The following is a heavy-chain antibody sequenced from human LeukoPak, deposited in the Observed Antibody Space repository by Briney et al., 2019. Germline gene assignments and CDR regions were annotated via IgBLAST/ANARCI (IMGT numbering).Heavy chain of an antibody. CDR1: GFTFDGYA. V-gene: IGHV3-43*02. D-gene: IGHD2/OR15-2a*01. CDR3: ATWAFYHGMAV. CDR2: INADGGRT. Sequence: GGSLRLSCVASGFTFDGYAMHWVRHAPGKGLEWVSLINADGGRTYYADSVNGRFTISRDNSKNSLYLQMNRLRSEDSAVYYCATWAFYHGMAVWGQGTTVIVSS. J-gene: IGHJ6*02.